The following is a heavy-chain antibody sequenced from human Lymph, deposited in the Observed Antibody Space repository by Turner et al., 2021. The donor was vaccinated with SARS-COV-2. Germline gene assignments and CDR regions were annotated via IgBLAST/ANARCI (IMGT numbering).Heavy chain of an antibody. D-gene: IGHD2-2*01. Sequence: QVQLVESGGGVVQPGTSLRLPCAASGFTFSSYVMHWVRQAPGKGLEWVAVISYDGSNKYYADSVKGRFTISRDYSKNTLYLQMNSLRAEDTAIYYCARGVPEFDSWGQGTLVTVSS. J-gene: IGHJ5*01. CDR3: ARGVPEFDS. CDR2: ISYDGSNK. CDR1: GFTFSSYV. V-gene: IGHV3-30*04.